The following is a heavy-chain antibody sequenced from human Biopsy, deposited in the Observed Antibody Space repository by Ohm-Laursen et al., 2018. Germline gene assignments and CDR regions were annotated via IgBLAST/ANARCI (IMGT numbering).Heavy chain of an antibody. D-gene: IGHD3-10*01. J-gene: IGHJ4*02. V-gene: IGHV1-2*02. CDR2: INPNSGVT. CDR1: GYTFTGYY. Sequence: ASVKVSCKASGYTFTGYYMHWVRQAPGQGLEWMGWINPNSGVTNYAQGFQGRVTMTRDTSISTAYMELSRLRSDDTAVYYCARDPRYGYGSYFDYWGQGTLVTVSS. CDR3: ARDPRYGYGSYFDY.